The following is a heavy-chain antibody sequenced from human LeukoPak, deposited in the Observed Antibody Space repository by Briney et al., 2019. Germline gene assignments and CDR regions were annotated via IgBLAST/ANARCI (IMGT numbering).Heavy chain of an antibody. CDR3: ARRSKGQWLVPLDY. D-gene: IGHD6-19*01. Sequence: PSGTLSLTCAVSGGSISSSNWWSWVRQPPGKGLEWIGEIYHSGSTNYNPSLKSRVTISVDKSKNQFSLKLSSVTAADTAVYYCARRSKGQWLVPLDYWGQGTLVTVSS. CDR2: IYHSGST. J-gene: IGHJ4*02. V-gene: IGHV4-4*02. CDR1: GGSISSSNW.